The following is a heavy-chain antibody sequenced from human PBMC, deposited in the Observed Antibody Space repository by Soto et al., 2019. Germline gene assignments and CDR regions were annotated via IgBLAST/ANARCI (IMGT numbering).Heavy chain of an antibody. CDR1: GFTFSSYS. V-gene: IGHV3-21*01. CDR3: ARAVRSGSYPYSYYGMDV. CDR2: IGGSSGHV. Sequence: GSLRLSCAASGFTFSSYSMVWVRQAPEKGLEWVSSIGGSSGHVYYADSLKGRFTISRDNAKNTLYLQMNSLRAEDTAVYYCARAVRSGSYPYSYYGMDVWGQGTTVTVSS. J-gene: IGHJ6*02. D-gene: IGHD3-10*01.